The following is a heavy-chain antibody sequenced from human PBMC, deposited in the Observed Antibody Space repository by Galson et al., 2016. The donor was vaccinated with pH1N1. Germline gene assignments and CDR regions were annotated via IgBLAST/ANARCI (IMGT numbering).Heavy chain of an antibody. J-gene: IGHJ3*02. CDR1: GYTFTLYY. D-gene: IGHD3-16*01. CDR2: IDPGSGGT. V-gene: IGHV1-46*01. Sequence: SVKVSCKASGYTFTLYYFHWVRQAPGQGLEWLGIIDPGSGGTNYNQKFRGRVTMTRDTSTNTVYVELSTLISEDTAMYYCVGIKGGALDIWGQGTKVIVSS. CDR3: VGIKGGALDI.